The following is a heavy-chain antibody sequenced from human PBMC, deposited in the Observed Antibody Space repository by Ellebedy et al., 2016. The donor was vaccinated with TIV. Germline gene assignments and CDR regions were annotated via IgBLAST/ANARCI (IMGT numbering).Heavy chain of an antibody. CDR3: ARVGWDLVAASDA. Sequence: GESLKISCTASGITFSTHNLHWVRHAPGKGLEWVAVIGHDGSNKYYAASLEGRFTISRDNSKNKLYLQMNSLRPDDTAVYYCARVGWDLVAASDAWGHGTMVTVSS. J-gene: IGHJ3*01. V-gene: IGHV3-33*01. CDR1: GITFSTHN. CDR2: IGHDGSNK. D-gene: IGHD1-26*01.